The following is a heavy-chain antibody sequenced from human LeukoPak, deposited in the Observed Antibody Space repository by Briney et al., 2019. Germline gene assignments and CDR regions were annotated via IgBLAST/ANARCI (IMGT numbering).Heavy chain of an antibody. CDR1: GYTFTNYA. Sequence: GASVEVSCKASGYTFTNYAIHWVRQAPGQRLEWMGWINAGHGNTKYSQKFQDRVTITRDTSASTAYMELSSLRSEDVAVYYCARSPYSSGWYGRLDYWGQGTLVTVSS. CDR3: ARSPYSSGWYGRLDY. CDR2: INAGHGNT. D-gene: IGHD6-19*01. J-gene: IGHJ4*02. V-gene: IGHV1-3*03.